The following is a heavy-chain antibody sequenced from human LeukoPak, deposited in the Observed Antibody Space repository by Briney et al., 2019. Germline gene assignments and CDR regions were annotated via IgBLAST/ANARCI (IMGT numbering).Heavy chain of an antibody. CDR2: IYYSGST. Sequence: SETLSLTCTVSGGSISSSSYYWGWIRQPPGKGLEWIGSIYYSGSTYYNPPLKSRVTISVDTSKNQFSLKLSSVTAADTAVYYCARRLITHDYRGWFDPWGQGTLVTVSS. D-gene: IGHD4-11*01. V-gene: IGHV4-39*01. CDR1: GGSISSSSYY. J-gene: IGHJ5*02. CDR3: ARRLITHDYRGWFDP.